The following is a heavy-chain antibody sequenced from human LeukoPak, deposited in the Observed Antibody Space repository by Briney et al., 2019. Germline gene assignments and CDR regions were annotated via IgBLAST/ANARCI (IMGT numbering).Heavy chain of an antibody. V-gene: IGHV4-59*08. CDR2: TYYSGST. D-gene: IGHD3-16*01. Sequence: SETLSLTCTVSGGSILGYYWSWVRQPPGKGLEWIAYTYYSGSTNYNPSLKSRVTISLDPSKNQFSLKLSSETAADTAVYYCAVGATHYYMDVWGKGTTVTVSS. CDR3: AVGATHYYMDV. CDR1: GGSILGYY. J-gene: IGHJ6*03.